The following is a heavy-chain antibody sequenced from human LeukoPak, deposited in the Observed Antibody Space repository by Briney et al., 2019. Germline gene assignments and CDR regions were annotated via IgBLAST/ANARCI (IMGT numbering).Heavy chain of an antibody. CDR3: ATERGGGTWFDP. D-gene: IGHD2-15*01. CDR2: INTRDGNT. J-gene: IGHJ5*02. Sequence: ASVKVSCTASGYTFTTYHMHWVRQAPGQVLEWMGMINTRDGNTNYAQKFQGRVTMTRDTSTSTVYLELSSLRSEDTAVYYCATERGGGTWFDPWGRGTLVTVSS. V-gene: IGHV1-46*01. CDR1: GYTFTTYH.